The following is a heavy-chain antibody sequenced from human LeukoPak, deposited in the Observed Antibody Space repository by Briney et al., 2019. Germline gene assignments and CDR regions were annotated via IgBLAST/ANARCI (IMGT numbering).Heavy chain of an antibody. J-gene: IGHJ4*02. V-gene: IGHV1-69*06. Sequence: SVKVSCKASGYTFTGYYMHWVRQAPGQGLEWMGGIIPIFGTANYAQKFQGRVTITADKSTSTAYMELSSLRSDDTAVYYCARDVLHRIHYDSSAYYPGSSYWGQGTLVTVSS. CDR2: IIPIFGTA. CDR1: GYTFTGYY. CDR3: ARDVLHRIHYDSSAYYPGSSY. D-gene: IGHD3-22*01.